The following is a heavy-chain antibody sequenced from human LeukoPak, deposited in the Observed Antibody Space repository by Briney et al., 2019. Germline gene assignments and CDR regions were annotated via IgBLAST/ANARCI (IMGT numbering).Heavy chain of an antibody. J-gene: IGHJ4*02. CDR3: ASSGYKRPFDY. Sequence: SETLSLTCTVSGGSISSYYWSWIRQPPGKGLEWTGYIYYSGSTNYNPSHKRRVTISVDTSKNQFSLKLSSVTAADTAVYYCASSGYKRPFDYWGQGPLVTVSS. CDR1: GGSISSYY. V-gene: IGHV4-59*01. CDR2: IYYSGST. D-gene: IGHD3-22*01.